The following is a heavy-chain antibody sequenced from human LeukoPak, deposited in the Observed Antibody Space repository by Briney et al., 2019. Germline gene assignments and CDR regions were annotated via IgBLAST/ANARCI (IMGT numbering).Heavy chain of an antibody. Sequence: ASVKVSCKASGYTFTSYYMHWVRQAHGQGLEWMGIINPSGGSTSYAQKFQGRVTMTRDTSTSTVYMELSSLRSEDTAVYYCASSPWFGESDDYWGQGTLVTVSS. D-gene: IGHD3-10*01. CDR2: INPSGGST. J-gene: IGHJ4*02. CDR3: ASSPWFGESDDY. V-gene: IGHV1-46*01. CDR1: GYTFTSYY.